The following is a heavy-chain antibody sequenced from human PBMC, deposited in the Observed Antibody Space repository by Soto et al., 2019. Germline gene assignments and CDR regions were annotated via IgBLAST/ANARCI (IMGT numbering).Heavy chain of an antibody. CDR3: VKRGRNWGAFDF. CDR2: IGGTDGDSDGVP. Sequence: VQLLESGGDLVQPGGSLRLSCVASGFILNNYAMSWVRQAPGKGLEWVSTIGGTDGDSDGVPWYEDSVKGRFTISRDSSANTLFLHMDHLRAEDPALYYCVKRGRNWGAFDFWGQGTTVVVSS. CDR1: GFILNNYA. J-gene: IGHJ3*01. V-gene: IGHV3-23*01. D-gene: IGHD7-27*01.